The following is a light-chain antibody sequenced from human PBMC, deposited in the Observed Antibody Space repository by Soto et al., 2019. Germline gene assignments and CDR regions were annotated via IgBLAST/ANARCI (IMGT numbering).Light chain of an antibody. CDR3: QHYGSSQT. CDR2: GGA. J-gene: IGKJ1*01. V-gene: IGKV3D-15*01. Sequence: EIVMTQSPATLSVSPGERATLSCRASQSVSSNFAWYQQKPGQAPSRLIYGGAARATVIPARFSGRCSGTYFTLTSSMLDPEYVAVYYCQHYGSSQTFGQGTKVDI. CDR1: QSVSSN.